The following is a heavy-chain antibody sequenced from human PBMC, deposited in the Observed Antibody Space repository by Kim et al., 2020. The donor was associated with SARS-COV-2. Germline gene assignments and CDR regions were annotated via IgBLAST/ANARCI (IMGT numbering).Heavy chain of an antibody. V-gene: IGHV1-2*02. CDR1: GYPLTTSY. J-gene: IGHJ5*02. CDR2: INPNTGAT. Sequence: ASVKVSCKSSGYPLTTSYIHWVRQAPGQGLEWMGFINPNTGATTYTEKFQGKVNMTRDTAVDTVYMHLRSLRTDDTAVYYCARERRLVVTASPRRPNWFAPGGHGSLITVSS. D-gene: IGHD2-8*02. CDR3: ARERRLVVTASPRRPNWFAP.